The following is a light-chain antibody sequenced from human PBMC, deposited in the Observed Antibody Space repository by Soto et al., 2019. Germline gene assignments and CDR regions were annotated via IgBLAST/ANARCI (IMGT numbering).Light chain of an antibody. Sequence: DIQLTQSPSSLSASVGDRITITCRSSQSISRYLNWYQQRPGTAPKVLIFGANSLQTGVPSRFTGSGSGTDFSLTINSLQPEDFATYYCQQSYTTLWTFGQGTKVDIK. CDR2: GAN. CDR1: QSISRY. CDR3: QQSYTTLWT. V-gene: IGKV1-39*01. J-gene: IGKJ1*01.